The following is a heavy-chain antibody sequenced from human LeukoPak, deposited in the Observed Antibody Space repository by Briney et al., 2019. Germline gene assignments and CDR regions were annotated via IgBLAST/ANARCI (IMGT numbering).Heavy chain of an antibody. V-gene: IGHV3-30*02. CDR2: IRYVGSNK. Sequence: GGSLRLSCAASGFTFSSYGMHWVRQAPGKGLEWVSFIRYVGSNKYYADSVKGRFTISRDNSKNTLYLQMNSLRAEDTAVYYCARHYGSGSYYIDWGGQGTLVTVSS. CDR1: GFTFSSYG. CDR3: ARHYGSGSYYIDW. D-gene: IGHD3-10*01. J-gene: IGHJ4*02.